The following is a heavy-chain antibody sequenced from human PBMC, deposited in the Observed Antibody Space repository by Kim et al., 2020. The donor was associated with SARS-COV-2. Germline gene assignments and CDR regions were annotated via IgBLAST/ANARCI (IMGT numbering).Heavy chain of an antibody. CDR3: ARGGYSSSWDYYYGMDV. D-gene: IGHD6-13*01. Sequence: VKGQFTISRDNAKNSLFLQMKSLRAEDTAVYYCARGGYSSSWDYYYGMDVWGQGTTVTVSS. V-gene: IGHV3-21*01. J-gene: IGHJ6*02.